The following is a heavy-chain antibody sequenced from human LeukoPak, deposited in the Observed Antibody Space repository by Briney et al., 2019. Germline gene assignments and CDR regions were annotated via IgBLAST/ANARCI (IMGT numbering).Heavy chain of an antibody. CDR1: GFTFSSYG. V-gene: IGHV3-30*02. D-gene: IGHD7-27*01. J-gene: IGHJ4*02. CDR3: ARVFLLLTGGYFDY. CDR2: IRYDGSNK. Sequence: GGSLRLSCAASGFTFSSYGMHWVRQAPGKGLEWVAFIRYDGSNKYYADSVKGRFTISRDNSKNTLYLQMNSLRAEDTAVYYCARVFLLLTGGYFDYWGQGTLVTVSS.